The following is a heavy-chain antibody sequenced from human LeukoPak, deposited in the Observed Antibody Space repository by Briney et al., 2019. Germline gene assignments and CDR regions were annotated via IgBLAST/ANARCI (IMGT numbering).Heavy chain of an antibody. J-gene: IGHJ4*02. CDR2: ISFDGSEK. V-gene: IGHV3-30*04. D-gene: IGHD6-13*01. Sequence: GGSLRLSCAASGFKFYSCAMHWVRQAPGKGLEWVASISFDGSEKYYRDSVKGRFTISRDNSKNTVSLQMNSLRPEDTAVYYCARSPGPAAVAFDYWGQGTLVTVSS. CDR1: GFKFYSCA. CDR3: ARSPGPAAVAFDY.